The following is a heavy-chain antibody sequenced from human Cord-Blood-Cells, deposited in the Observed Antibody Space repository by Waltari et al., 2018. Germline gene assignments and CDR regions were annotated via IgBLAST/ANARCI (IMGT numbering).Heavy chain of an antibody. V-gene: IGHV1-69*01. J-gene: IGHJ4*02. CDR1: GGTFSSTA. CDR2: IIPIFGTA. Sequence: QVQLVQSGAAAQKPGSSVKVSCKASGGTFSSTAISWVRQAPGQGLEWRGGIIPIFGTANYAQKFQGRVTITADESTSTAYMELSSLRSEDTAVYYCARAPLSYSNFDYWGQGTLVTVSS. D-gene: IGHD4-4*01. CDR3: ARAPLSYSNFDY.